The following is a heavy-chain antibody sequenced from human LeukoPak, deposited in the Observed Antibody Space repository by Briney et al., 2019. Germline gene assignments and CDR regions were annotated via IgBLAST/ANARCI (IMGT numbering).Heavy chain of an antibody. CDR3: ARDEILVAGGFDY. D-gene: IGHD6-19*01. CDR2: INTIFGTA. CDR1: GYTFISYA. J-gene: IGHJ4*02. Sequence: ASVKVSCKTSGYTFISYAISWVRQAPGQGLEWMGGINTIFGTANYAQKFQGRVTITADKSTSTAYMELSSLRSEDTAMYYCARDEILVAGGFDYWGQGTLVTVSS. V-gene: IGHV1-69*06.